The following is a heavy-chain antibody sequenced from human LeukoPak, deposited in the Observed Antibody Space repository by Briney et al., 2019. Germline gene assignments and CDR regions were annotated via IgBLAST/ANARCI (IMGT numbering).Heavy chain of an antibody. CDR1: GFTFSSYA. CDR2: ISGTGGST. D-gene: IGHD1-26*01. J-gene: IGHJ5*02. Sequence: WGSLRLSCAASGFTFSSYAMSWVRQAPGKGLEWVSDISGTGGSTYYADSVKGRFTISRDNSKNTLYLQMNSLRAEDTAVYYCATSGWSYWSWGQGTLVTVSS. CDR3: ATSGWSYWS. V-gene: IGHV3-23*01.